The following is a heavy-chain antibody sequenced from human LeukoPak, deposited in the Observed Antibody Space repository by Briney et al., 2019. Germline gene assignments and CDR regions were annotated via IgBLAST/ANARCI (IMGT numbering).Heavy chain of an antibody. V-gene: IGHV4-39*01. Sequence: PSETLSLTCTVSGGSISSSSYYWGWIRQPPGKGLEWIGSIYYSGSTYYNPSLKSRVTISVDTSKNQFSLKLSSVTAADTAVYYCARHGGRDYYDSSGLFDYWGQGTLVTVSS. CDR2: IYYSGST. CDR3: ARHGGRDYYDSSGLFDY. J-gene: IGHJ4*02. CDR1: GGSISSSSYY. D-gene: IGHD3-22*01.